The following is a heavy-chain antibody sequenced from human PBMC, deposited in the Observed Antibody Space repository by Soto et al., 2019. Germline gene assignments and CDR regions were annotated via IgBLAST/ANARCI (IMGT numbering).Heavy chain of an antibody. Sequence: GGSLRLSCAASGFTFSIHAMGWVCQAPGKGLEWVAVISYDGSNKYYADSVKGRFTISRDNSKNTLYLQMNSLRAEDTAVYYCARDYYRFNSGYGFSMDVWGQGTTVTVSS. CDR3: ARDYYRFNSGYGFSMDV. CDR2: ISYDGSNK. D-gene: IGHD5-12*01. V-gene: IGHV3-30-3*01. J-gene: IGHJ6*02. CDR1: GFTFSIHA.